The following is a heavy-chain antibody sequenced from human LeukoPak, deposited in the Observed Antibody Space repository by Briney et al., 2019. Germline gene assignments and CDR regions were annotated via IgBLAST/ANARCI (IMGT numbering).Heavy chain of an antibody. CDR2: ISGSGGST. V-gene: IGHV3-23*01. Sequence: GGSLRLSCAASGFXFSKYGMSWVRQAPGKGLEWVSLISGSGGSTYTANAVKGRFTISRDNSKNMLYLQMDSLRAEDTAVYYCAKVVYGVLTGFDYWGQGTLVTVSS. D-gene: IGHD3-9*01. CDR1: GFXFSKYG. CDR3: AKVVYGVLTGFDY. J-gene: IGHJ4*02.